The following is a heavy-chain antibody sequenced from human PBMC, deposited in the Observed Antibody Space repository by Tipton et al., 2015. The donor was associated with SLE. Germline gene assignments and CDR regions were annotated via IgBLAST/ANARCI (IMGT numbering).Heavy chain of an antibody. Sequence: GLVKPSETLSLTCTVSGGSISSHYWSWIRQPPGKGLEWIGYIYYSGSTNYNPSLKSRVTIPVDTSKNQFSLKLSSVTAADTAVYYCARSAGYGSNWAHFDYWGQGTLVTVSS. CDR2: IYYSGST. CDR3: ARSAGYGSNWAHFDY. J-gene: IGHJ4*02. V-gene: IGHV4-59*11. D-gene: IGHD6-13*01. CDR1: GGSISSHY.